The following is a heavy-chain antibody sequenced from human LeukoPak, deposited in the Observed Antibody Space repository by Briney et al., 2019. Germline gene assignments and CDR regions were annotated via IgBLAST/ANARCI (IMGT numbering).Heavy chain of an antibody. D-gene: IGHD4-17*01. CDR1: GFTFSAYY. V-gene: IGHV3-11*01. CDR3: ARGYLDGPVRFDY. J-gene: IGHJ4*02. CDR2: ISGSGSTI. Sequence: GGSLRLSCAASGFTFSAYYINWIRQAPGKGLEWLSYISGSGSTIFYADSVKGRFTISRDNAKNSLFLQMNNVGAEDTAVYFCARGYLDGPVRFDYWGQGTLVAVSS.